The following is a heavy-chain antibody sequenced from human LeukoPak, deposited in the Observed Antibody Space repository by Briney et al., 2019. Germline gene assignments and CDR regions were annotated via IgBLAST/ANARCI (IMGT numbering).Heavy chain of an antibody. CDR2: IYYSGST. CDR1: GGSISSSSYY. Sequence: SETLSLTCTVSGGSISSSSYYWGWIRQPPGKGLEWIGSIYYSGSTYYNPSLKSRVTISVDTSKNQFSLKLSSVTAADTAVYYCARAVGDYGSADNAFDIWGQGTMVTVSS. CDR3: ARAVGDYGSADNAFDI. V-gene: IGHV4-39*07. J-gene: IGHJ3*02. D-gene: IGHD3-10*01.